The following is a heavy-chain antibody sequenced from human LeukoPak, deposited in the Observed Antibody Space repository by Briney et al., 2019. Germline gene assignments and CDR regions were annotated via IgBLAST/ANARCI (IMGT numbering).Heavy chain of an antibody. D-gene: IGHD4-11*01. CDR2: MNPISGNT. CDR3: ARVDYPYYYMDV. Sequence: ASVKVSCKASGYTFSSYDINWVRQATGQGLEWMGWMNPISGNTGYAQKFQGRVTMTTDTSTSTAYMELRSLRSDDTAVYYCARVDYPYYYMDVWGKGTTVTVSS. J-gene: IGHJ6*03. V-gene: IGHV1-8*01. CDR1: GYTFSSYD.